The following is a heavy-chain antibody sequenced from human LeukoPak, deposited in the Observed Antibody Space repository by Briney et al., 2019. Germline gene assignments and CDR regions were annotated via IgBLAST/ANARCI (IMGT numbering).Heavy chain of an antibody. D-gene: IGHD3-22*01. CDR3: AHSAHDSSGYYYYFDY. J-gene: IGHJ4*02. CDR1: AFSLTTSGVG. CDR2: IYWDDDK. V-gene: IGHV2-5*02. Sequence: SGPTLVKPTQTLTLTCTFSAFSLTTSGVGVGWIRQPPGKALEWLGLIYWDDDKRYSTSLKSRLTITKDTSKNQVVLTMTNMDPVDTATYYCAHSAHDSSGYYYYFDYWGQGTLVTVSS.